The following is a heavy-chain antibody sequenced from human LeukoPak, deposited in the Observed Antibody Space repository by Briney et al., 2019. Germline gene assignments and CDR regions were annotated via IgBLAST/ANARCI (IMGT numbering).Heavy chain of an antibody. CDR1: GGSFSGYY. D-gene: IGHD3-10*01. J-gene: IGHJ5*02. CDR3: ARGSLLGLWFGELLSRSWFDP. Sequence: SETLSLTCAVYGGSFSGYYWSWIRQPPGKGLEWIGEINHSGSTNYNPSLKSRVTISVDTSKNQFSLKLSSVTAADTAVYYCARGSLLGLWFGELLSRSWFDPWGQGTLVTVSS. V-gene: IGHV4-34*01. CDR2: INHSGST.